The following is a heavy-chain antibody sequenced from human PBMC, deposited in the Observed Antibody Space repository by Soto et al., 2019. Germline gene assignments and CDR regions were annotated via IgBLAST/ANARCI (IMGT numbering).Heavy chain of an antibody. V-gene: IGHV3-23*01. CDR2: ISGSGGST. Sequence: GGSLRLSCAASGFTFSSYAMSWVRQAPGKXLEWVSAISGSGGSTYYADSVKGRFTISRDNSKNTLYLQMNSLRAEDTAVYYCAKDPIYCSSTSCYPTYYFDYWGQGTLVTVSS. D-gene: IGHD2-2*01. CDR3: AKDPIYCSSTSCYPTYYFDY. J-gene: IGHJ4*02. CDR1: GFTFSSYA.